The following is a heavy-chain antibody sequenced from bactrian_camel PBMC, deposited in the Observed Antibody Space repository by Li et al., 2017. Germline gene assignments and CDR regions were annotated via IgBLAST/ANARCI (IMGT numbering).Heavy chain of an antibody. J-gene: IGHJ4*01. Sequence: HVQLVESGGGSVQAGGPLRLSCAGFGDISTYCMAWFRQAPGKDREAVAFIRSDGGTIYSDSVKGRFTISKDNAKNTLYLQANSLKPEDTGMYYCAAETGPYNSGCGSLEDLPVLSFSGQGTQVTVS. CDR2: IRSDGGT. CDR1: GDISTYC. D-gene: IGHD2*01. V-gene: IGHV3S53*01.